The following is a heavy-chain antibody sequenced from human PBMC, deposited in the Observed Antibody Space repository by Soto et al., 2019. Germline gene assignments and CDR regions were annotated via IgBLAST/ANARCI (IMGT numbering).Heavy chain of an antibody. J-gene: IGHJ4*02. CDR2: ISSGSTYV. CDR3: ARGWWNGPTNTYGY. D-gene: IGHD1-1*01. Sequence: KTGGSLRLSCAASGFTFSSYSMNWVRQAPGKGLEWVSSISSGSTYVYYADSVKGRFTISRDDAKNSLYLQMNSLRAEDTAVYYCARGWWNGPTNTYGYWGRGTLVTVSS. CDR1: GFTFSSYS. V-gene: IGHV3-21*01.